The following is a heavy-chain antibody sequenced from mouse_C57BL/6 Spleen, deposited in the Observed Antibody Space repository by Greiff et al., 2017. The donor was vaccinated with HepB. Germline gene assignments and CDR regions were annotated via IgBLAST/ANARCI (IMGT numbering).Heavy chain of an antibody. J-gene: IGHJ4*01. Sequence: EVQVVESEGGLVQPGSSMKLSCTASGFTFSDYYMAWVRQVPEKGLEWVANINYDGSSTYYLDSLKSRFIISRDNAKNILYLQMSSLKSEDTATYYCARDFAYYSNYYAMDYWGQGTSVTVSS. D-gene: IGHD2-5*01. CDR3: ARDFAYYSNYYAMDY. V-gene: IGHV5-16*01. CDR1: GFTFSDYY. CDR2: INYDGSST.